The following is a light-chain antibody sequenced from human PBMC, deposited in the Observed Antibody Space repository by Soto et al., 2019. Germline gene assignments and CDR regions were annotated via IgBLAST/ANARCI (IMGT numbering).Light chain of an antibody. Sequence: DIQMTQSPSSLSASVGDTVTITCRASQSISDYLNWYQQKPGKAPKLLIYAASSLQSGVPSRFSGSGSGTDFTLTISSLQPEDFATYYCQQSYGTLRTFGQGTKVEIK. CDR2: AAS. CDR3: QQSYGTLRT. CDR1: QSISDY. J-gene: IGKJ1*01. V-gene: IGKV1-39*01.